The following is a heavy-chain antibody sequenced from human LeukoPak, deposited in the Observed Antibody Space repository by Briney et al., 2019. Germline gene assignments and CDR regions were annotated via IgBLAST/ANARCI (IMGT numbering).Heavy chain of an antibody. D-gene: IGHD6-13*01. Sequence: GGSLRLSCAASEFTFSSFWMTWVRQTPGKGLEWVANIKQDGSEKNYVDSVKGRFTISRDNAKNSLYLQMNSLRAEDTAVYYCARDDLRGYSSSWYGIFDYWGQGTLVTVSS. V-gene: IGHV3-7*01. J-gene: IGHJ4*02. CDR3: ARDDLRGYSSSWYGIFDY. CDR2: IKQDGSEK. CDR1: EFTFSSFW.